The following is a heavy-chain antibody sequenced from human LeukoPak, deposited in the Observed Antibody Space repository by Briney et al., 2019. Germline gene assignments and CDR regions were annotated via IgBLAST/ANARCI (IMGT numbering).Heavy chain of an antibody. J-gene: IGHJ3*02. D-gene: IGHD2-15*01. CDR3: ARGGLYWHI. CDR1: GITLSTYW. V-gene: IGHV3-7*04. CDR2: IKQDGSEK. Sequence: GGSLRLSCAASGITLSTYWMSWVRQAPGRGLEWVANIKQDGSEKNYVDSVKGRFTISRDNARNSLYLQMDSLRAEDTALYYCARGGLYWHIWGQGTMVTVSS.